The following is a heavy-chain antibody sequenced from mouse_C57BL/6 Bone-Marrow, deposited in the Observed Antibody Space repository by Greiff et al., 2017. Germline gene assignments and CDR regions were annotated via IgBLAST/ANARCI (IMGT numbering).Heavy chain of an antibody. Sequence: VHLVESGPGLVAPSQSLSITCTVSGFSLTSYGVHWVRQPPGKGLEWLVVIWSDGSTTYNSALKSRLSISKDNSKSQVFLKMNSLQTDDTAMYYCARGDYYGSPWFAYWGQGTLVTVSA. V-gene: IGHV2-6*03. CDR1: GFSLTSYG. CDR2: IWSDGST. CDR3: ARGDYYGSPWFAY. J-gene: IGHJ3*01. D-gene: IGHD1-1*01.